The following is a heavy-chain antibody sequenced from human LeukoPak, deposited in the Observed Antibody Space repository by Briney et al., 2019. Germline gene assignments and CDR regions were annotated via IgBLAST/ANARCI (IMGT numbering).Heavy chain of an antibody. CDR1: GYSFTSYW. D-gene: IGHD6-13*01. Sequence: GGSLRLSCKGSGYSFTSYWIGWVRQMPGKGLEWMGIIYPGDSDTRYSPSFQGQVTISADKSISTAYLQWSSLKASDTAMYYCARMEVVAAAGWFDPWGQGTLVTVSS. J-gene: IGHJ5*02. V-gene: IGHV5-51*01. CDR2: IYPGDSDT. CDR3: ARMEVVAAAGWFDP.